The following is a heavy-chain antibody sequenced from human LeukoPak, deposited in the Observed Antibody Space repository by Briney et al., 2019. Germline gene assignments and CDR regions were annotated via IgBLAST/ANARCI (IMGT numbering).Heavy chain of an antibody. J-gene: IGHJ4*02. CDR3: ARQTGGAREYVWGSYRIRFVDY. Sequence: SETLSLTCTVSSDSISSSSYYWGWIRQPPGKGLEWIGSIYYSGSTYYNPSLKSLLTISVEKSQNQFSLKLAPVTGGEAALDFWARQTGGAREYVWGSYRIRFVDYWGEGTLVTVSS. CDR2: IYYSGST. V-gene: IGHV4-39*01. CDR1: SDSISSSSYY. D-gene: IGHD3-16*02.